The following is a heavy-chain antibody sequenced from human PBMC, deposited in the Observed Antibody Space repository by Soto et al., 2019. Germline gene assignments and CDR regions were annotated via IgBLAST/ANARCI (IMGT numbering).Heavy chain of an antibody. CDR2: ISGSGGST. CDR1: GFTFSSYG. D-gene: IGHD6-19*01. Sequence: PGGSLRLSCAASGFTFSSYGMSWVRQAPGKGLEWVSSISGSGGSTYYADSVKGRFTISRDNSKNTLYLQMNSLRAEDTAVYYCAKTGGSSGGFYYWGQGALVTVSA. V-gene: IGHV3-23*01. J-gene: IGHJ4*02. CDR3: AKTGGSSGGFYY.